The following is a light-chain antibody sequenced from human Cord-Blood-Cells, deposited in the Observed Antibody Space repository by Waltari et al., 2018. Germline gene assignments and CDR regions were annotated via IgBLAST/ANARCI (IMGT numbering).Light chain of an antibody. CDR1: SRYLGVYNN. V-gene: IGLV2-8*01. J-gene: IGLJ3*02. CDR2: EVS. Sequence: QSALTQPPSASGSPGQSVTISRTGTSRYLGVYNNASWYQQHPGRAPKLMIYEVSKRPSGVPDCFSGSKSGNTASLTVTGRQAEDEADYYCSSYAGSNNLVFGGGTKLTVL. CDR3: SSYAGSNNLV.